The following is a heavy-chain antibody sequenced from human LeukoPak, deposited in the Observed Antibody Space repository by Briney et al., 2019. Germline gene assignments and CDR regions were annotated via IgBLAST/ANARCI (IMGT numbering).Heavy chain of an antibody. J-gene: IGHJ5*02. D-gene: IGHD5-24*01. CDR3: ARGRWLQYET. V-gene: IGHV4-34*01. CDR2: INQSGST. Sequence: SETLSLTCGVYGESFSGDYWSWIRQPPGKGLEWIGEINQSGSTNYIPSLKSRVTISVDTSKNQFSLKLISVTAADTAVYYCARGRWLQYETWGQGTLVTVSS. CDR1: GESFSGDY.